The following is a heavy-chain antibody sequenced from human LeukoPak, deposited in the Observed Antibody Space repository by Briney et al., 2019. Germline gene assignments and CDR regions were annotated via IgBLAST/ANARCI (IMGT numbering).Heavy chain of an antibody. CDR1: GFTVSSNY. Sequence: PGGSLRLSCAASGFTVSSNYMSWVRQAPGKGLEWVSVIYSGGSTYYADSVKGRFTISRDNSKNTLYLQMNGLRAEDTAVYYCARDRLLCSGGSCPHADNWFDPWGQGTLVTVSS. J-gene: IGHJ5*02. CDR3: ARDRLLCSGGSCPHADNWFDP. CDR2: IYSGGST. D-gene: IGHD2-15*01. V-gene: IGHV3-66*02.